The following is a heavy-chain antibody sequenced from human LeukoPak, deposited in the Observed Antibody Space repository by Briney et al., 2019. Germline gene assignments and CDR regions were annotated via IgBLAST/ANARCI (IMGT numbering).Heavy chain of an antibody. J-gene: IGHJ6*03. CDR3: ARDGFYYHYYMDV. CDR2: ISYSGAT. V-gene: IGHV4-39*07. Sequence: SETLSLTCTLSGGTVTSSTYFWCWIRQPPGKGLEWIGSISYSGATYYNPSLKSRVSMSVHTSKNQFSLKLSSVTAADTAVYYCARDGFYYHYYMDVWGQGTTVTVSS. CDR1: GGTVTSSTYF.